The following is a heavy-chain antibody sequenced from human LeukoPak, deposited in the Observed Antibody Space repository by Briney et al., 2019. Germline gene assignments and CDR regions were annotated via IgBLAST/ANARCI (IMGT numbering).Heavy chain of an antibody. CDR3: ARGGTPGYSSGRIDY. V-gene: IGHV3-53*04. CDR2: IYSAGNT. Sequence: GGSLRLSRVASGFTVSSNYMSWVRQAPGKGLEWVSVIYSAGNTYYADSVKGRFTISRHNSENTLYLHMNSLRVEDTAVYFCARGGTPGYSSGRIDYWGQGTLVTVSS. D-gene: IGHD6-19*01. J-gene: IGHJ4*02. CDR1: GFTVSSNY.